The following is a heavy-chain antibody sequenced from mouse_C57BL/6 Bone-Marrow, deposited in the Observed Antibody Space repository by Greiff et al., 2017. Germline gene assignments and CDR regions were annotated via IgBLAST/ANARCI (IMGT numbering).Heavy chain of an antibody. J-gene: IGHJ1*03. Sequence: QVQLQQSGAELARPGASVKMSCKASGYTFTSYTMHWVKQRPGQGLEWIGYINPSSGYTKYNQKFKDKATLTADKSSSTAYMQLSSLTSEDSAVYYCARGYDYDGLGYWYFDVWGTGTTGTVAS. CDR1: GYTFTSYT. CDR2: INPSSGYT. V-gene: IGHV1-4*01. D-gene: IGHD2-4*01. CDR3: ARGYDYDGLGYWYFDV.